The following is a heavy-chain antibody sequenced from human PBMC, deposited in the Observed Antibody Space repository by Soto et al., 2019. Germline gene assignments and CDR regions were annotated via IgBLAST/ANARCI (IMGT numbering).Heavy chain of an antibody. D-gene: IGHD3-9*01. V-gene: IGHV3-33*01. CDR1: GFTFSSYG. J-gene: IGHJ4*02. Sequence: PGGSLRLSCAASGFTFSSYGMHWVRQAPGKGLEWVAVIWYDGSNKYYADSVKGRFTISRDNSKNTLYLQMNSLRAEDTAVYYCAREPGRWLLSIGAFGYWGKGTLVSVST. CDR2: IWYDGSNK. CDR3: AREPGRWLLSIGAFGY.